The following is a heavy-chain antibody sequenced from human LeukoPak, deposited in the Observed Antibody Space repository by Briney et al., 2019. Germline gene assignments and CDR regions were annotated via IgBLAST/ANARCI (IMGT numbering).Heavy chain of an antibody. CDR2: ITSRSSYI. D-gene: IGHD2-2*01. V-gene: IGHV3-21*01. CDR1: GFTFSSYS. CDR3: VGYCSTASCGASY. J-gene: IGHJ4*02. Sequence: PGGSLRLSCAASGFTFSSYSMNWVRQAPGKGLEWVSSITSRSSYIYYADSAKGRFTISRDNAKNTLDLEMNSLRAEDAAVYYCVGYCSTASCGASYWGQGTLVTVSS.